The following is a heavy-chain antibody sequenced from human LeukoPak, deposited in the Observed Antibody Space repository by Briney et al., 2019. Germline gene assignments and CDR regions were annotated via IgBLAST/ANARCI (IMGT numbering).Heavy chain of an antibody. CDR2: IRYDGSNK. D-gene: IGHD5-18*01. V-gene: IGHV3-30*02. CDR1: GFTFSSYG. CDR3: AKDGDRANSFDY. J-gene: IGHJ4*02. Sequence: PGGSLRLSCAASGFTFSSYGMHWVRQAPGKGLEWVAFIRYDGSNKYYADSVKGRFTISRDNSKNTLYLQMNSLRAEDTAVYYCAKDGDRANSFDYWGQGTLVTVSS.